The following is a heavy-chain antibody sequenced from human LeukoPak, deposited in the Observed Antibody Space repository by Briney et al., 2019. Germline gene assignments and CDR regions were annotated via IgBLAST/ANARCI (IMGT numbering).Heavy chain of an antibody. CDR1: GGSFSGYY. Sequence: PSETLSLTCAVYGGSFSGYYWSWIRQPPGKGLEWIGEINHSGSTNYNPSLKSRVTISVDTSKNRFSLKLSSVTAADTAVYCCARVIKVSSGWYGNYYYYYMDVWGKGTTVTVSS. J-gene: IGHJ6*03. D-gene: IGHD6-19*01. V-gene: IGHV4-34*01. CDR2: INHSGST. CDR3: ARVIKVSSGWYGNYYYYYMDV.